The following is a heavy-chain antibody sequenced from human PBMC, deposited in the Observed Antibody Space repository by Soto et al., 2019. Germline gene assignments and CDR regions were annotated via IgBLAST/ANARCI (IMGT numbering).Heavy chain of an antibody. CDR3: ARTDGDLDG. Sequence: QVQLVQSGAEVKKPGASVKVSCKASGYTFSSYDINWVRQATGQGLEWMGWMNPKSGHTGSAQKFQGRVTMNRDTSISTAYMELSSLRSEDTAIYYCARTDGDLDGWGQGTTVTVSS. CDR2: MNPKSGHT. V-gene: IGHV1-8*01. CDR1: GYTFSSYD. J-gene: IGHJ6*02. D-gene: IGHD4-17*01.